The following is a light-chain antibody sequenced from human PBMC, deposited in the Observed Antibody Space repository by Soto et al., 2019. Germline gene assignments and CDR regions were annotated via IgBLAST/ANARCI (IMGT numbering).Light chain of an antibody. J-gene: IGKJ1*01. CDR2: RAS. Sequence: NVLTQSPGTLSLSPGQRATLSCRASQSLSGNYLAWYQQKPGQAPRVLIYRASIRATGISDRFSGSGSGTDFTLTISRLEPEDFAVYYCQHYGASPWTFGPGTTVDIK. CDR3: QHYGASPWT. V-gene: IGKV3-20*01. CDR1: QSLSGNY.